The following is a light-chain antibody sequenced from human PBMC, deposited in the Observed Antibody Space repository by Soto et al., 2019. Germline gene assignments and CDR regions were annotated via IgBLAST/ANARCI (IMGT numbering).Light chain of an antibody. CDR3: QQLNSYPPPT. V-gene: IGKV1-9*01. CDR2: AAS. J-gene: IGKJ3*01. CDR1: QGISSY. Sequence: DIQLTQSPSFLSASVGERVTITCRASQGISSYLAWYQQKPGKAPKLLIYAASTLQSGVPSRFSGSGSGTKFTLTISSLQPEDFATYYCQQLNSYPPPTFGPGTKVDIK.